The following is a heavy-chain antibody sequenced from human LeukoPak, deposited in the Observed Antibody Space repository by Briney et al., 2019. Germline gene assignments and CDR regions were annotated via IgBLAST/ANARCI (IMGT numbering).Heavy chain of an antibody. Sequence: PSETLSLTCTVSGGSISSDYWSWVRQPPGKGLEWIGYVYYSGSIKYNPSLRRRVTISVDTSKRQFSLKLNSVTAADTAVYYCTTHASSYGHAHWGQGTLVTVSS. CDR1: GGSISSDY. D-gene: IGHD3-3*01. CDR2: VYYSGSI. V-gene: IGHV4-59*08. J-gene: IGHJ4*02. CDR3: TTHASSYGHAH.